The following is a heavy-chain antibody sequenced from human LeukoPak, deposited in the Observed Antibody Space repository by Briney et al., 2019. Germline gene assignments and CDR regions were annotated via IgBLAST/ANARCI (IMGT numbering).Heavy chain of an antibody. CDR1: GYSISNGYC. J-gene: IGHJ6*03. Sequence: PSETLSLTCTVSGYSISNGYCWGWIRQSPGKGLECIGSIHHRGSTYYNPSLKSRVTISVDTSKNQFSLNLSSVTAPDTAVYYCAREGGGFCSGGSCSSSYMDVWGKGTTVTVSS. CDR2: IHHRGST. D-gene: IGHD2-15*01. CDR3: AREGGGFCSGGSCSSSYMDV. V-gene: IGHV4-38-2*02.